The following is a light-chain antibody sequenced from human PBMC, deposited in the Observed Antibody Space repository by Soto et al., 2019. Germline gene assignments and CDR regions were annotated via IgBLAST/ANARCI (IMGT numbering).Light chain of an antibody. J-gene: IGLJ2*01. Sequence: QSVLTQPASVSGSPGQSITISCTGTSSDVGDYNYVSWYQQHPGKAPKLMIYEVSHRLSGVSNRFSGSKSGYTATLTISGLQDEDEADYYCSSYISNSIVVFGGRTKLTVL. CDR1: SSDVGDYNY. V-gene: IGLV2-14*01. CDR3: SSYISNSIVV. CDR2: EVS.